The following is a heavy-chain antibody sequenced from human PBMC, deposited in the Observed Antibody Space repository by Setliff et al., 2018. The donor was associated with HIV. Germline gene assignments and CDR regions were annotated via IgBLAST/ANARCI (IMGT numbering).Heavy chain of an antibody. CDR2: INPSGGST. D-gene: IGHD3-10*01. CDR1: GYTFTSYG. CDR3: ARVFEGVVRGVYFDY. J-gene: IGHJ4*02. V-gene: IGHV1-46*01. Sequence: ASVKVSCKASGYTFTSYGISWVRQAPGQGLEWMGIINPSGGSTSYAQKFQGRVTMTRDTSTSTVYMELSSLRSEDTAVYYCARVFEGVVRGVYFDYWGQGTLVTVSS.